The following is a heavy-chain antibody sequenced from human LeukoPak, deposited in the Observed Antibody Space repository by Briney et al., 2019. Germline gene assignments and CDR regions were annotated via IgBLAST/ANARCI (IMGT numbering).Heavy chain of an antibody. D-gene: IGHD7-27*01. CDR3: ARLGPHLDF. CDR2: ISHSGPT. Sequence: SETLSLTCAVSGGSISSGGYSWTWIRQPPGKGLEWIGSISHSGPTSYSPSFKSRVTISVDTSKNQFSLKLTSVTAADTAVYYCARLGPHLDFWGQGTLVTVSS. V-gene: IGHV4-30-2*01. J-gene: IGHJ4*02. CDR1: GGSISSGGYS.